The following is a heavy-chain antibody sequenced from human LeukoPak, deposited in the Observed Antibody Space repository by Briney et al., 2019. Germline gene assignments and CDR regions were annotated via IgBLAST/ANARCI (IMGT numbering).Heavy chain of an antibody. Sequence: SQTLSLTCTVSGDSISSGDYDWSWIRQPAGKGLEWIGRISSGGSTNYNPSLKSRVTISVDTSTNQFPPQLSSVTAADTAVYFCARGPYSYDSSGAFDIWGQGTMVTVSS. CDR2: ISSGGST. CDR3: ARGPYSYDSSGAFDI. CDR1: GDSISSGDYD. J-gene: IGHJ3*02. D-gene: IGHD3-22*01. V-gene: IGHV4-61*02.